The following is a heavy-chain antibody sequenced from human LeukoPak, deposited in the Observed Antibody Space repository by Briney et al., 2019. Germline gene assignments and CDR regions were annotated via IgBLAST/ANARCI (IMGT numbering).Heavy chain of an antibody. Sequence: GGSLRLSCVASGFTFAARALTWVRQAPGKGLEWVSVMYSGGTTYYADSVKGRFTISRDSSKNTVNLQMNSLRAEDTAVYYCARDRRDGYCLGHWGQGTLVTVSS. CDR3: ARDRRDGYCLGH. CDR2: MYSGGTT. V-gene: IGHV3-66*01. J-gene: IGHJ4*02. D-gene: IGHD5-24*01. CDR1: GFTFAARA.